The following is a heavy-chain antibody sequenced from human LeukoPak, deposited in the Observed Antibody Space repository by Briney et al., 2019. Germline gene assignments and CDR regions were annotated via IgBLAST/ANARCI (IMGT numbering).Heavy chain of an antibody. D-gene: IGHD6-6*01. V-gene: IGHV4-39*01. J-gene: IGHJ4*02. CDR1: GGSISGSNYY. CDR2: IYYSGTT. CDR3: ARHSSAARPNFDY. Sequence: PSETLSLTCTVSGGSISGSNYYWGWIRQPPGKGLEWIGSIYYSGTTYYNPSLKSRVTISVDTSKNQFSLEVTSMTAADTAVYYCARHSSAARPNFDYWGQGTLVTVSP.